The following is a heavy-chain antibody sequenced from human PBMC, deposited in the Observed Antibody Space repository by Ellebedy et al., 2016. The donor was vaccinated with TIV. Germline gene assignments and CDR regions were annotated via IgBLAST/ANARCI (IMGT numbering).Heavy chain of an antibody. CDR1: GGSISSYY. CDR2: IYYSGST. Sequence: MPGGSLRLSCTVSGGSISSYYWSWIRQPPGKGLEWIGYIYYSGSTNYNPSLKSRVTISVDTSKNQFSLKLSSVTAADTAVYYCARGRYCTNGVCLFDYWGQGTLVTVSS. V-gene: IGHV4-59*12. CDR3: ARGRYCTNGVCLFDY. D-gene: IGHD2-8*01. J-gene: IGHJ4*02.